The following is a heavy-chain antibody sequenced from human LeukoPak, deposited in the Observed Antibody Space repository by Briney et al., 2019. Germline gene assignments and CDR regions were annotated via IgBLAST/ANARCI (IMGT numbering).Heavy chain of an antibody. V-gene: IGHV3-30-3*01. CDR3: AKDYRGSFTD. CDR2: ISYDGSNK. D-gene: IGHD1-26*01. CDR1: GFTFSSYA. Sequence: GRSLRLSCAASGFTFSSYAMHWVRQAPGKGLEWVAVISYDGSNKYYADSVKGRFTISRDNSKNTLYLQMDSLRAEDTAVYFCAKDYRGSFTDWGQGTLVTVSS. J-gene: IGHJ4*02.